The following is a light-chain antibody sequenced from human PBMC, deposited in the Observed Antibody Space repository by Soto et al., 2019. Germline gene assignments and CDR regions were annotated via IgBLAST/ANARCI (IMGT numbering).Light chain of an antibody. CDR1: QGISSY. CDR2: DAS. V-gene: IGKV1-33*01. CDR3: QQYDNLPLT. J-gene: IGKJ4*01. Sequence: DSQLTQSPSFLSASVGDRVTITCRASQGISSYLAWYQQKPGKAPKLLIYDASNLETGVPSRFSGSGSGTDFTFTISSLQPEDIATYYCQQYDNLPLTFGGGTKVDIK.